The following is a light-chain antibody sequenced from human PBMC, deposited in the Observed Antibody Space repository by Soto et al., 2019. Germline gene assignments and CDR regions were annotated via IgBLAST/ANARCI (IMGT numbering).Light chain of an antibody. Sequence: EMVLTQSPATLSLSPGERATLSCRAGQTVSSSLAWYQQKPGQAPRLLIYEVSNRATGIPARFSGSGSGADFTLTISSLEPGDFALYYCQQHINWPLTFGGGTQV. CDR1: QTVSSS. J-gene: IGKJ4*01. CDR3: QQHINWPLT. CDR2: EVS. V-gene: IGKV3-11*01.